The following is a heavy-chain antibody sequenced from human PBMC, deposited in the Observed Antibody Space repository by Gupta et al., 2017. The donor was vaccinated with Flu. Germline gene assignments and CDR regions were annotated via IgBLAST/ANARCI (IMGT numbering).Heavy chain of an antibody. CDR3: TRDRGSGWYRRLHDA. D-gene: IGHD6-19*01. CDR1: GDTFSSYA. CDR2: IIPLFGAT. J-gene: IGHJ5*02. V-gene: IGHV1-69*01. Sequence: GDTFSSYAITWVRPAPGQGLEWLGGIIPLFGATNYAQRFQGRITLTADESTTTVYMELSSLRFEDTAIYYCTRDRGSGWYRRLHDAWGQGTLVTVSS.